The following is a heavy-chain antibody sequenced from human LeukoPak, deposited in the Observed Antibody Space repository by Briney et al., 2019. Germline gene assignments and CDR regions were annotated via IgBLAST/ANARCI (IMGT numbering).Heavy chain of an antibody. CDR3: ARGGNCGGGSCYSDRGWFDP. CDR2: IYYSGST. J-gene: IGHJ5*02. CDR1: SGSISTSNYY. D-gene: IGHD2-15*01. Sequence: SETLSLTCTVSSGSISTSNYYWSWIRQPPGKGLEWIGYIYYSGSTNYNPSLKSRVTISIDTSKNQFSLKLSPVTAADTAVYYCARGGNCGGGSCYSDRGWFDPWGQGTLVTVSS. V-gene: IGHV4-61*01.